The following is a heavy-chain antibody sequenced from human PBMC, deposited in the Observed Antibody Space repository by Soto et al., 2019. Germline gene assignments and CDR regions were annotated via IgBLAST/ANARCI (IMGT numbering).Heavy chain of an antibody. Sequence: GGSLRLSCAASGFTFSSYSMNWVRQAPGKGLEWVSYISSSSSTIYYADSVKGRFTISRDNAKNSLYLQMNSLRAEDTAVYYCARYQYCSSTSCPYYYYYYMDVWGKGTTVTVSS. CDR3: ARYQYCSSTSCPYYYYYYMDV. CDR1: GFTFSSYS. D-gene: IGHD2-2*01. V-gene: IGHV3-48*01. CDR2: ISSSSSTI. J-gene: IGHJ6*03.